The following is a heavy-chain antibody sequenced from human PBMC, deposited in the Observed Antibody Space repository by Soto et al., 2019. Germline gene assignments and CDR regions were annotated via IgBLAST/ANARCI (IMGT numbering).Heavy chain of an antibody. CDR2: IYFTGST. CDR3: TRGPPRVQWFDP. Sequence: SETLSLTCAVSGGAVSSGTYYWSWIRQPPGKGLEWIGHIYFTGSTNYNPSLKSRVTMSLDTSRNQFSLKLSSVTAADTAVYYCTRGPPRVQWFDPWGLGTLVTVSS. CDR1: GGAVSSGTYY. J-gene: IGHJ5*02. V-gene: IGHV4-61*01.